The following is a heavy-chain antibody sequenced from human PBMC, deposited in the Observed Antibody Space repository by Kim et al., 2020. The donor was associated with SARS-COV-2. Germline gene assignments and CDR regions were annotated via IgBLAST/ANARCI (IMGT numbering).Heavy chain of an antibody. D-gene: IGHD3-10*01. V-gene: IGHV3-13*01. CDR3: ARGYYYGSGNLIDY. CDR1: GFTFSSHD. J-gene: IGHJ4*02. Sequence: GGSLRLSCAASGFTFSSHDMHWVRQETGKGLEWVSTIATAGDTYYLASVKGRFTVSRENAKNSLYLQMDSLRAGDTAMYYCARGYYYGSGNLIDYWGQGTLVTVSS. CDR2: IATAGDT.